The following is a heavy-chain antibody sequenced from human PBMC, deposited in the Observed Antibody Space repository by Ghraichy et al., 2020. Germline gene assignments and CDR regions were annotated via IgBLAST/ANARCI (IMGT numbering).Heavy chain of an antibody. J-gene: IGHJ3*02. CDR1: GGSISSYY. CDR3: ARLIFDWLQNAFDI. V-gene: IGHV4-59*01. D-gene: IGHD3-9*01. Sequence: SETLSLTCTVSGGSISSYYWSWIRQPPGKGLEWIGYIHYSGSTNYNPSLKSRVTISEDTSKNQFSLKLSSVTAADTAVYYCARLIFDWLQNAFDIWGQGTMVTVSS. CDR2: IHYSGST.